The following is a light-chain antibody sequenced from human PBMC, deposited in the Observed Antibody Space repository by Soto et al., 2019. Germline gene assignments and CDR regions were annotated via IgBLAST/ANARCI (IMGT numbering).Light chain of an antibody. Sequence: QSVLTQPASVSGSPGQSITISCTGTSSDVGSYNLVSWYQQHPGKAPKLMIYEVSKRPSGVSNRFSGSKSGNTASLTISGLQAEDESDYYCCSYAGSITPLIFGTATKVTVL. CDR2: EVS. CDR1: SSDVGSYNL. J-gene: IGLJ1*01. V-gene: IGLV2-23*02. CDR3: CSYAGSITPLI.